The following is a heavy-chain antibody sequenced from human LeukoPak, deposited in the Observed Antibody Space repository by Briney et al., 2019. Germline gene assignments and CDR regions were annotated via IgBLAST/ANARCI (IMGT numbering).Heavy chain of an antibody. CDR1: GYTFTSYY. Sequence: GASVKVSCKASGYTFTSYYMHWVRQAPGQGLEWMGIINPSGGSTSYAQKFQGRVTMTRDTSTGTVYMELSSLRSEDTAVYYCARTSSGWYYFDYWGQGTLVTVSS. J-gene: IGHJ4*02. CDR2: INPSGGST. CDR3: ARTSSGWYYFDY. D-gene: IGHD6-19*01. V-gene: IGHV1-46*01.